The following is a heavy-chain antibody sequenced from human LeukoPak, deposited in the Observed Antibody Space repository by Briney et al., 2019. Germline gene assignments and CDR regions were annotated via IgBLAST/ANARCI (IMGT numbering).Heavy chain of an antibody. CDR3: ARGGAVGSYTFDY. J-gene: IGHJ4*02. Sequence: SVMVSCKASGGTFSSYAISWVRQAPGQGLEWMGGIIPIFGTANYAQKFQGRVTITADESTSTAYMELSSLRSEDTAVYYCARGGAVGSYTFDYWGQGTLVTVSS. V-gene: IGHV1-69*01. CDR1: GGTFSSYA. D-gene: IGHD1-26*01. CDR2: IIPIFGTA.